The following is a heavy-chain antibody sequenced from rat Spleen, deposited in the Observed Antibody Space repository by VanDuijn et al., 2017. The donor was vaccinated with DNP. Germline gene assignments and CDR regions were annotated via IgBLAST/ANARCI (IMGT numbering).Heavy chain of an antibody. V-gene: IGHV5-19*01. CDR1: GFSFRSNW. CDR3: ARGNDGFTY. CDR2: ISPSGGST. Sequence: EVQLVESGGGSVQPGSPLKLSCAASGFSFRSNWLNWIRQAPTKGLEWVASISPSGGSTYYRDSVKGRFTVSRDNAKSTLYLQMDSLRSEDTATYYCARGNDGFTYWGQGTLVTVSS. J-gene: IGHJ3*01.